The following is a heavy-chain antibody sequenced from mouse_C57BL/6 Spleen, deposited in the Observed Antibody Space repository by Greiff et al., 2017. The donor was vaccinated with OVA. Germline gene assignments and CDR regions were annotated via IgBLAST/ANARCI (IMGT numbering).Heavy chain of an antibody. V-gene: IGHV1-5*01. CDR3: TPYDYDGDFDY. D-gene: IGHD2-4*01. CDR1: GYTFTSYW. J-gene: IGHJ2*01. Sequence: VQLQQSGTVLARPGASVKMSCKTSGYTFTSYWMHWVKQRPGQGLEWIGAIYPGNSDTSYNQKFKGKAKLTAVTSASTAYMELSSLTNEDSAVYYCTPYDYDGDFDYWGQGTTLTVSS. CDR2: IYPGNSDT.